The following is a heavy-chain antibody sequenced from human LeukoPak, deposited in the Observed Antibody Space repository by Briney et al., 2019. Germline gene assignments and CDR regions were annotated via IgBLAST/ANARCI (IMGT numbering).Heavy chain of an antibody. D-gene: IGHD3-3*01. V-gene: IGHV3-9*01. J-gene: IGHJ3*02. CDR1: GFTFDDYA. Sequence: GGSLRLSCAASGFTFDDYAMHWVRQAPGKGLEWVSGISWNSGSIGYADSVKGRFTISRDNAKNSLYLQMNNLRAEDTAVYYCASKGGSFTISGVVYNDAFAIWGQGTM. CDR2: ISWNSGSI. CDR3: ASKGGSFTISGVVYNDAFAI.